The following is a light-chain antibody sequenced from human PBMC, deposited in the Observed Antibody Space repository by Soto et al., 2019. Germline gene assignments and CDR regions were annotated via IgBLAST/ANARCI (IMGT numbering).Light chain of an antibody. V-gene: IGKV3-20*01. J-gene: IGKJ4*01. CDR3: QQYRFSPLT. CDR1: QSISSSY. Sequence: EIVLTQSPGTLSLSPGERATLSCRASQSISSSYLAWYQQKPGQAHRLLIYGASSRATGIPDRFSGSGSGTDGTITISRLEPEDFEVYYCQQYRFSPLTFGGGTKGDIK. CDR2: GAS.